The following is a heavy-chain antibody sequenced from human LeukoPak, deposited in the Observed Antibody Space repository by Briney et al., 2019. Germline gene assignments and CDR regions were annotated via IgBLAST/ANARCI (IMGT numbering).Heavy chain of an antibody. J-gene: IGHJ5*02. CDR2: IKQDGSEK. CDR3: AGPVGDTAMVP. V-gene: IGHV3-7*01. D-gene: IGHD5-18*01. CDR1: GFTFSSYW. Sequence: PGGSLRLSCAASGFTFSSYWMSWVRQSPGKGLEWVANIKQDGSEKYYVDSVKGRFTISRDNAKNSLYLQMNSLRAEDTAVYYCAGPVGDTAMVPWGQGTLVTVSS.